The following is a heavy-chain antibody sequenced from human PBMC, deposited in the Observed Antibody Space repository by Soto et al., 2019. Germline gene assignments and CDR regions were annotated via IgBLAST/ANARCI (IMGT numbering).Heavy chain of an antibody. V-gene: IGHV3-30*18. CDR2: ISYDGSNK. CDR3: AKDPSLYSSSWFSSYDY. Sequence: QVQLVESGGGVVQPGRSLRLSCAASGFTFSSYGMHWVRQAPGKGLEWVAVISYDGSNKYYADSVKGRFTISSDNSKNTLYLQMNSLRAEDTAVYYCAKDPSLYSSSWFSSYDYWGQGTLVTVSS. D-gene: IGHD6-13*01. J-gene: IGHJ4*02. CDR1: GFTFSSYG.